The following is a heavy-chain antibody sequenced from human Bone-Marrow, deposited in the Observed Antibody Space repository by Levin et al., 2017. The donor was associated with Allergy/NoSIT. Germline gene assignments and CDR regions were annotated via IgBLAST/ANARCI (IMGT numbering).Heavy chain of an antibody. V-gene: IGHV4-30-4*01. D-gene: IGHD3-10*01. CDR3: ARNWRITREVNWFDP. CDR2: IYYTGST. CDR1: GGSISSGDYY. J-gene: IGHJ5*02. Sequence: SETLSLTCTVSGGSISSGDYYWGWIRQPPGKGLEWIGYIYYTGSTYYNPSLQSRVTISVDTSKTQFSLKLSSVTAADTAVYYCARNWRITREVNWFDPWGQGTLVTVSS.